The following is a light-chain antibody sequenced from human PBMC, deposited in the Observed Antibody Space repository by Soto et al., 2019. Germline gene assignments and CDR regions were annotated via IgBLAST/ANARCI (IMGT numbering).Light chain of an antibody. CDR1: ESVSSAY. CDR3: QQYGSSPPKT. V-gene: IGKV3-20*01. J-gene: IGKJ1*01. Sequence: EIVLTQSPGTLSLSPGERATLSCRASESVSSAYLAWYPQKPGQAPRLLLYGASTRATGIPDRFSGSGSGTEFTLTISRLEPEDLAVYYCQQYGSSPPKTFGQGTKVDIK. CDR2: GAS.